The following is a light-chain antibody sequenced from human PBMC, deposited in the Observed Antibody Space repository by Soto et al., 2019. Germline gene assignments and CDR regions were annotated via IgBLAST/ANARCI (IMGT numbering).Light chain of an antibody. V-gene: IGKV2-30*01. Sequence: DIVMTQSPLSLPVTLGQPASISSRPTQASYSIAENTTLNWFQQRPGQSPRRLIYRVSTRDSGVPDRFSGSGSGTDFTLKISRVEAEDVGVYYCMQGTHWPLTVGGGTKVEIK. CDR2: RVS. J-gene: IGKJ4*01. CDR3: MQGTHWPLT. CDR1: QASYSIAENTT.